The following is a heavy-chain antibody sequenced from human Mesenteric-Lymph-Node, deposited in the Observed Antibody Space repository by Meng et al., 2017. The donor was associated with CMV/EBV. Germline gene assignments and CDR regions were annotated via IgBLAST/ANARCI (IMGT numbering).Heavy chain of an antibody. CDR2: IRYDGDDK. V-gene: IGHV3-30*02. CDR3: ARVSWNNADYNWFDP. CDR1: GFTFSNYG. D-gene: IGHD1/OR15-1a*01. Sequence: GESLKISCAASGFTFSNYGMHWVRQAPGKGLEWVTSIRYDGDDKYYADSVQGRFTISRDNSNNMLFLQMNSLRVEDTAVYYCARVSWNNADYNWFDPWGQGTLVTVSS. J-gene: IGHJ5*02.